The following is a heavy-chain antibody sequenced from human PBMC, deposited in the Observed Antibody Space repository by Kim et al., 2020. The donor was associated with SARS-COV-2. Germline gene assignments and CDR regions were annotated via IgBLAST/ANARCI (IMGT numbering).Heavy chain of an antibody. CDR3: AGGLSNTSGWGSHYCDL. CDR2: INHSGRT. Sequence: SETLSLTCAVYGGSFSGYYWSWIRQPPGKGLEWIGEINHSGRTNYNPSLKSRVTISVDTSKNQFSLKLTSVTAADTAVYYCAGGLSNTSGWGSHYCDLWGQGTLVTVSS. D-gene: IGHD3-10*01. CDR1: GGSFSGYY. V-gene: IGHV4-34*01. J-gene: IGHJ4*02.